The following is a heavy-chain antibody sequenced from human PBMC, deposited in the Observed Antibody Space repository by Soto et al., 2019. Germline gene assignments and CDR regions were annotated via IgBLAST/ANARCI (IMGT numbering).Heavy chain of an antibody. J-gene: IGHJ3*02. D-gene: IGHD2-2*01. CDR1: GFSFGDYA. V-gene: IGHV3-49*03. Sequence: PGGSLRLSCTASGFSFGDYAMSWFRQAPRKGLERGGLIRDKAYGGTTEYAASVKGRFTISRDDSKSIAYMQMNSLKTEDTAVYYCARALRYCTTTACYFAFDIWGQGTMVTVSS. CDR2: IRDKAYGGTT. CDR3: ARALRYCTTTACYFAFDI.